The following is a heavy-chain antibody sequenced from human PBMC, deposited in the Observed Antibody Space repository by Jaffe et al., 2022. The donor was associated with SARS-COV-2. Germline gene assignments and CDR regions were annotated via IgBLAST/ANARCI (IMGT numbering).Heavy chain of an antibody. CDR3: ARDAGVISQGNYYYGMDV. J-gene: IGHJ6*02. CDR2: IWYDGSNK. CDR1: GFTFSSYG. V-gene: IGHV3-33*01. Sequence: QVQLVESGGGVVQPGRSLRLSCAASGFTFSSYGMHWVRQAPGKGLEWVAVIWYDGSNKYYADSVKGRFTISRDNSKNTLYLQMNSLRAEDTAVYYCARDAGVISQGNYYYGMDVWGQGTTVTVSS. D-gene: IGHD3-10*01.